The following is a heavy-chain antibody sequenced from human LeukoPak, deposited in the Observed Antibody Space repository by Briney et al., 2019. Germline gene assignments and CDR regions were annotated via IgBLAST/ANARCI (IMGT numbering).Heavy chain of an antibody. CDR3: AAQQWLGLDY. J-gene: IGHJ4*02. CDR1: GFTFSNYP. V-gene: IGHV3-23*01. Sequence: QAGGSLRLSCTASGFTFSNYPINFVRQAPGKGLDWVSAISGSGATIYYADAVRGRFTISRDNSKNTVHLQMNSLRAEDTALYYCAAQQWLGLDYWGQGTLVTVSS. CDR2: ISGSGATI. D-gene: IGHD6-19*01.